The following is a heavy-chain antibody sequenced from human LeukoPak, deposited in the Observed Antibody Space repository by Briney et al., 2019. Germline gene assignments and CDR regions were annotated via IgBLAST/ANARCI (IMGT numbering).Heavy chain of an antibody. J-gene: IGHJ6*02. CDR1: GFTFDDYA. CDR2: ISGDGSSA. CDR3: AKDMVIGGSAYYYYGMDV. V-gene: IGHV3-43*02. Sequence: GGSLRLSCAASGFTFDDYAMDWVRQAPGKGLKWVSLISGDGSSAYYADSVKGRFTISRDNSKNSLYLQMNSLRTEDTALYFCAKDMVIGGSAYYYYGMDVWGQGTTVTVSS. D-gene: IGHD3-10*01.